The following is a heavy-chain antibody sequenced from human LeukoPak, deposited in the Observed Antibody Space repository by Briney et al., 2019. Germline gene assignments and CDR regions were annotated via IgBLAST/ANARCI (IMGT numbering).Heavy chain of an antibody. CDR2: ISYDGGNT. J-gene: IGHJ4*02. CDR3: ARDSTYYYGSGSSGPHYFDY. CDR1: GFTFSSYA. Sequence: GGSLRLSCAASGFTFSSYAMHWVRQAPGKGLEWEALISYDGGNTYYADSVKGRFTISRDNSKNTLDLQLNSLRVEDTAVYYCARDSTYYYGSGSSGPHYFDYWGQGTLVTVSS. V-gene: IGHV3-30*01. D-gene: IGHD3-10*01.